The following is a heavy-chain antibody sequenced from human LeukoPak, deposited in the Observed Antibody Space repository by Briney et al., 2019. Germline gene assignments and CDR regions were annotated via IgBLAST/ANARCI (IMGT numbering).Heavy chain of an antibody. CDR1: GYTFTGYY. CDR2: INPNSGGT. Sequence: ASVKVSCKASGYTFTGYYMHWVRQAPGQGLEWMGWINPNSGGTNYAQKFQGRLTMTRDTSISTAYMELSRLRSDDTAVYYCARPSSRCSSTSCYAFDIWGQGTMVTVSS. D-gene: IGHD2-2*01. J-gene: IGHJ3*02. CDR3: ARPSSRCSSTSCYAFDI. V-gene: IGHV1-2*02.